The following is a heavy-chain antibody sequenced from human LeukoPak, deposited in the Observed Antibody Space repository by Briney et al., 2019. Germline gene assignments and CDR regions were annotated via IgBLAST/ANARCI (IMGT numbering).Heavy chain of an antibody. Sequence: ASVKVSCKASGGTFSSYAISWVRQAPGRGLEWMGRIIPILGIANYAQKFQGRVTITADKSTSTAYMELTSLRSDDTAVYYCARKGIPAGMGGTFDYWGQGTLVTVSS. V-gene: IGHV1-69*04. CDR2: IIPILGIA. J-gene: IGHJ4*02. CDR3: ARKGIPAGMGGTFDY. CDR1: GGTFSSYA. D-gene: IGHD2-2*01.